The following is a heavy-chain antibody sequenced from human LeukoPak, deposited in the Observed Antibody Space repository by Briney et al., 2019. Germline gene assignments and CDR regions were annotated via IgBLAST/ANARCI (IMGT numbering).Heavy chain of an antibody. V-gene: IGHV3-23*01. CDR1: GFTFSSYA. Sequence: PGGSLRLSCAASGFTFSSYAMSWVRQAPGKGLEWVSAISGSGGSTYYADSVKGRFTISRDNAKNTVFLQMNSLRDEDTAVYYCARDVQDSRTGGLDFWGQGTLVTVSS. J-gene: IGHJ4*02. CDR3: ARDVQDSRTGGLDF. D-gene: IGHD3-22*01. CDR2: ISGSGGST.